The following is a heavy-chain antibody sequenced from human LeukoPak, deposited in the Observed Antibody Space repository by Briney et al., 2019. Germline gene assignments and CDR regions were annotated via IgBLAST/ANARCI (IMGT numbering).Heavy chain of an antibody. D-gene: IGHD5-18*01. CDR3: ARRGKGAMVTDFDY. CDR2: IYYSGST. V-gene: IGHV4-39*01. Sequence: SETLSLTCTVSGGSISSSSYYWGWIRQPPGKGPEWIGSIYYSGSTYYNPSLKSRVTISVDTSKNQFSLKLSSVTAADTAVYYCARRGKGAMVTDFDYWGQGTLVTVSS. J-gene: IGHJ4*02. CDR1: GGSISSSSYY.